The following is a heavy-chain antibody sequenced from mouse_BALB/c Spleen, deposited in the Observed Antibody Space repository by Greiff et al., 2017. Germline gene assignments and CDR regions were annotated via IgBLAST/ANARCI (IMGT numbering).Heavy chain of an antibody. D-gene: IGHD2-4*01. J-gene: IGHJ3*01. CDR2: IYPGDGDT. CDR3: AGPMITTEFAY. V-gene: IGHV1-80*01. CDR1: GYAFSSYW. Sequence: QVQLKQSGAELVRPGSSVKISCKASGYAFSSYWMNWVKQRPGQGLEWIGQIYPGDGDTNYNGKFKGKATLTADKPSSTAYMQLSSLTSEDSAVYFCAGPMITTEFAYWGQGTLVTVSA.